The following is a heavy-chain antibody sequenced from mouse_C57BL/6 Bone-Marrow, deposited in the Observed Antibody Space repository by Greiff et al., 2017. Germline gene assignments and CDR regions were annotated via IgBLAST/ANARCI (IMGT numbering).Heavy chain of an antibody. V-gene: IGHV1-81*01. CDR1: GYTFTSYG. CDR3: ARRRYYGAAWFAY. CDR2: IYPRSGNT. D-gene: IGHD1-1*01. J-gene: IGHJ3*01. Sequence: QVQLQQSGAELARPGASVKLSCKASGYTFTSYGISWVKQRTGQSLEWIGEIYPRSGNTYYNEKFKGKATLTADKSSSTAYMELRSLTSEDSAVYFCARRRYYGAAWFAYWGQGTLVTVSA.